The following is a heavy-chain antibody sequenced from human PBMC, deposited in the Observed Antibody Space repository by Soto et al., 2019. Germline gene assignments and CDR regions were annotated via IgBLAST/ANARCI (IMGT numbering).Heavy chain of an antibody. CDR3: ASSDEDYTWNFDY. CDR1: GFTFSSYA. V-gene: IGHV3-30-3*01. D-gene: IGHD1-1*01. CDR2: ISYDGSNK. Sequence: GGSLRLSCAASGFTFSSYAMHWVRQAPGKGLEWVAFISYDGSNKYYADSVKGRFIISRDNSKNTLYLQMNSLRAEDTAVYYCASSDEDYTWNFDYWGQGTLVTVSS. J-gene: IGHJ4*02.